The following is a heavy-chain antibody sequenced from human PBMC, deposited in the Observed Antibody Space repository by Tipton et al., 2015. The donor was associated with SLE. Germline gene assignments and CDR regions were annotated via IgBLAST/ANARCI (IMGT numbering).Heavy chain of an antibody. Sequence: TLSLTCSVSGGSISSYYWSWIRQPPGKGLEWIGYVDYSGSPNYNPSLNGRVTISVDTSKNQSSLKLTPVTAADTAVYYCVRAPGLESSYFYDHYMGGWAKGTKVTVSS. J-gene: IGHJ6*03. CDR3: VRAPGLESSYFYDHYMGG. D-gene: IGHD3-10*01. V-gene: IGHV4-59*01. CDR2: VDYSGSP. CDR1: GGSISSYY.